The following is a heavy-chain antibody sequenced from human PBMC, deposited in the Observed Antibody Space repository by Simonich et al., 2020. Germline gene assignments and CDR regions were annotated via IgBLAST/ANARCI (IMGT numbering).Heavy chain of an antibody. Sequence: QVQLVQSGAEVKKPGASVKVSCKASGYTFTGYYMHWVRQAPGQGLGWMGGINPNRGGTNYAQKFQGRVTMTRDTSISTAYMELSRLRSDDTAVYYCARSPRGELGDFDYWGQGTLVTVSS. CDR1: GYTFTGYY. V-gene: IGHV1-2*02. D-gene: IGHD7-27*01. CDR2: INPNRGGT. CDR3: ARSPRGELGDFDY. J-gene: IGHJ4*02.